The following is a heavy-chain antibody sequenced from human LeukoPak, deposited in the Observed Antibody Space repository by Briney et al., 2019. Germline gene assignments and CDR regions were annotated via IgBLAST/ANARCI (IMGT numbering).Heavy chain of an antibody. CDR1: GFTFSSYG. J-gene: IGHJ6*02. Sequence: GRFLRLSCAASGFTFSSYGMHWVRQAPGKGLEWVAFIRYDGSNKYYADSVKGRFTISRDNSKNTLYLQMNSLRAEDTAVYYCAKDELWFGESHYYYGMDVWGQGTTVTVSS. V-gene: IGHV3-30*02. D-gene: IGHD3-10*01. CDR3: AKDELWFGESHYYYGMDV. CDR2: IRYDGSNK.